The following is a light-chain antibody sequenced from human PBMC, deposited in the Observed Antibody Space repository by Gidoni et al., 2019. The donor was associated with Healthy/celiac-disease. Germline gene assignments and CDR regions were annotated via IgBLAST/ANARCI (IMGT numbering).Light chain of an antibody. J-gene: IGLJ3*02. Sequence: QSVLTQPPSASRTPGPRVTISCSGSSSNIGSNYVYWYQQLPGTAPKLLIYRNNQRPSGVPDRFSVSKSGTSASLAISGLRSEDEADYYCAAWDDSLSGRVFGGGTKLTVL. V-gene: IGLV1-47*01. CDR1: SSNIGSNY. CDR3: AAWDDSLSGRV. CDR2: RNN.